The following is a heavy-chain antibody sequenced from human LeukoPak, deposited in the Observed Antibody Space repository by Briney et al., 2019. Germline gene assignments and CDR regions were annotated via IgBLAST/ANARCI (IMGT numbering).Heavy chain of an antibody. CDR2: ISYDGSNK. Sequence: GGSLRLSCAASGFTFSSYAMHWVRQAPGKGLEWVAVISYDGSNKYYADSVKGRFTISRDNSKNTLYLQMNSLRAEDTAVYYCARWMSSSSVPSSGYFDYWGQGTLVTVSS. D-gene: IGHD6-6*01. CDR1: GFTFSSYA. J-gene: IGHJ4*02. V-gene: IGHV3-30*04. CDR3: ARWMSSSSVPSSGYFDY.